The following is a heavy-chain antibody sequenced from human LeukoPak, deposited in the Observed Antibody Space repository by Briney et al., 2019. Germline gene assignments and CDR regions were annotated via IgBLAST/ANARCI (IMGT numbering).Heavy chain of an antibody. CDR1: GGTFSSYA. D-gene: IGHD3-22*01. V-gene: IGHV1-69*05. CDR2: IIPIFGTA. Sequence: SVKVSCKASGGTFSSYAISWVRQAPGQGLEWMGGIIPIFGTANYAQKFQGRVTMTRDTSTSTVYMELSSLRSEDTAVYYCARTRGYYDSSGYYRNDAFDIWGQGTMVTVSS. CDR3: ARTRGYYDSSGYYRNDAFDI. J-gene: IGHJ3*02.